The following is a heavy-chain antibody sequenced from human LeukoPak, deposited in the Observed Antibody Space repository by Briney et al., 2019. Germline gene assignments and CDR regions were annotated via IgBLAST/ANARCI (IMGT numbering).Heavy chain of an antibody. CDR3: ARAYGSGSYSIDY. J-gene: IGHJ4*02. Sequence: SETLSLTCTVSGGPISSYYWSWIRQPPGKGLEWIGYIYYSGSTNYNPSLKSRVTISVDTSKNQFSLKLSSVTAADTAVYYCARAYGSGSYSIDYWGQGTLVTVSS. CDR1: GGPISSYY. V-gene: IGHV4-59*12. CDR2: IYYSGST. D-gene: IGHD3-10*01.